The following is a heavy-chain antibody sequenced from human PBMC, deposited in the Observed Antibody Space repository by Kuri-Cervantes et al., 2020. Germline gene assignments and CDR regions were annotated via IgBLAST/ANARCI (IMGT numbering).Heavy chain of an antibody. CDR1: GYTFTNYY. V-gene: IGHV1-2*02. CDR3: AREGVVIYAFDI. D-gene: IGHD2-21*01. CDR2: IHPNSGGT. J-gene: IGHJ3*02. Sequence: ASVKVSCKASGYTFTNYYVHWVRQAPGQGLEWMGWIHPNSGGTNYAQNFKGRVTMTTDTSISTAYMELSRLRSGDTAVYYCAREGVVIYAFDIWGQGTMVTVSS.